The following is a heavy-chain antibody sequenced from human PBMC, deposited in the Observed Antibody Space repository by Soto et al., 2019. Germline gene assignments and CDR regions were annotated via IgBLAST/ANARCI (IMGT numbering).Heavy chain of an antibody. Sequence: PGGSLRLSCAASGFIFSRDWMSWVRQTPEKGLEWVANINQDGSEIYYVDSVKGRFTISRDNAKSSLYLQMNSLRVEDTAVYYCAISDTARAPDYYGVEVWGQGTTVTVSS. J-gene: IGHJ6*02. CDR2: INQDGSEI. CDR3: AISDTARAPDYYGVEV. D-gene: IGHD5-18*01. V-gene: IGHV3-7*01. CDR1: GFIFSRDW.